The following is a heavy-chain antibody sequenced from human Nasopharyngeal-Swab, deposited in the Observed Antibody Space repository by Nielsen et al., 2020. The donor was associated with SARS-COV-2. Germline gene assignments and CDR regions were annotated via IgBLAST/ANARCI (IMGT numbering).Heavy chain of an antibody. V-gene: IGHV3-15*01. CDR3: TTDLHDYGDYDY. CDR2: IKSKTGGGTT. D-gene: IGHD4-17*01. J-gene: IGHJ4*02. CDR1: GFTFSNAW. Sequence: GESLKISCAASGFTFSNAWMSWVRQAPGKGLEWVGRIKSKTGGGTTDYAAPAKGRFTISRDDSKNTVFLQMNSLKTEDTAVYYCTTDLHDYGDYDYWGQGTLVTVSS.